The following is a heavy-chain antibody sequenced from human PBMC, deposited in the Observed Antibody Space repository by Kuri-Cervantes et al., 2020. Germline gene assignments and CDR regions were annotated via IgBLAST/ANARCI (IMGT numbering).Heavy chain of an antibody. CDR3: ARLSAAFSALSRFDP. CDR2: TYYRSKWYS. V-gene: IGHV6-1*01. J-gene: IGHJ5*02. CDR1: GDSVSSNSAA. D-gene: IGHD2-15*01. Sequence: SQTLSLTCAISGDSVSSNSAAWNWIRQSPSRGLEWLGRTYYRSKWYSDYAVSVKSRITINADTSKNQFSLQLNSVTPEDTAVYYCARLSAAFSALSRFDPWGQGTLVTVSS.